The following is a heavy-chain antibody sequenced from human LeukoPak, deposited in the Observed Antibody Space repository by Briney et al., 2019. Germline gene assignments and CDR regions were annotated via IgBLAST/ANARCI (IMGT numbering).Heavy chain of an antibody. D-gene: IGHD2/OR15-2a*01. V-gene: IGHV3-30*02. Sequence: GGSLRLSCAASGFTFSRYGLHWVRQAPGKGLEWVAFIRDDGSTRYYADSVKGRFTVSRDNSKNTLYLQMSSLRADDTAVYYCAKAAPFVYFDSWGQGTLVTVSS. CDR2: IRDDGSTR. J-gene: IGHJ4*02. CDR1: GFTFSRYG. CDR3: AKAAPFVYFDS.